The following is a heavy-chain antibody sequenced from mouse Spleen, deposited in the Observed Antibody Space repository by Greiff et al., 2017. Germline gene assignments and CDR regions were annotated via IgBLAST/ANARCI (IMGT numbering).Heavy chain of an antibody. CDR1: GYTFTSYW. CDR3: ARYHFTWFAY. Sequence: QVQLQQPGAELVKPGASVKLSCKASGYTFTSYWMHWVKQRPGQGLEWIGEINPSNGRTNYNEKFKSKATLTVDKSSSTAYMQLSSLTSEDSAVYYCARYHFTWFAYWGQGTLVTVSA. V-gene: IGHV1S81*02. CDR2: INPSNGRT. J-gene: IGHJ3*01.